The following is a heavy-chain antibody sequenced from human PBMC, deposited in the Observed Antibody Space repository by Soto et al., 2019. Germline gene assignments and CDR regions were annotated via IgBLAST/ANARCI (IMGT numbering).Heavy chain of an antibody. D-gene: IGHD4-17*01. V-gene: IGHV5-51*01. J-gene: IGHJ6*02. CDR3: ARHCGYYDYHYNYGTDV. Sequence: ISCKASGYSFTSYCIGWVLQMPAKGRECMGKIYPGDSDTRYSPSFQGQVTISADKSISTAYLQWSSLKASDTAMYYCARHCGYYDYHYNYGTDVWCQGTTVPVS. CDR2: IYPGDSDT. CDR1: GYSFTSYC.